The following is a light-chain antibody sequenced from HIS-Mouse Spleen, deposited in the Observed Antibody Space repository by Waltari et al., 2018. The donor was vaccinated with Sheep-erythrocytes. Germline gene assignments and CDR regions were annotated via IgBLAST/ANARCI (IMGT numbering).Light chain of an antibody. V-gene: IGLV3-1*01. CDR1: KLGDKY. CDR2: QDN. Sequence: SYELTQPPSVSVSPGQTASITCSGDKLGDKYACWYQQKPGQSPVLVIYQDNKRPSGSPERFSGSNSGNTATLTISGTQAMDEADYYCQAWDSSLYVFGTGTKVTVL. J-gene: IGLJ1*01. CDR3: QAWDSSLYV.